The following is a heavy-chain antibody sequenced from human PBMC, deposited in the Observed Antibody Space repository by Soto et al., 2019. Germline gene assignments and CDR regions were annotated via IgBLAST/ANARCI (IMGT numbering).Heavy chain of an antibody. CDR1: GGSISSGGYY. D-gene: IGHD6-6*01. CDR2: IYYSGST. Sequence: SETLSLTCTVSGGSISSGGYYWSWIRQHPGKGLEWIGYIYYSGSTYYNPSLKSRVTISVDTSKNQFSLKLSSVTAADTAVYYCARVGSSIAARRVAFDIWGQGTMVTVSS. J-gene: IGHJ3*02. CDR3: ARVGSSIAARRVAFDI. V-gene: IGHV4-31*03.